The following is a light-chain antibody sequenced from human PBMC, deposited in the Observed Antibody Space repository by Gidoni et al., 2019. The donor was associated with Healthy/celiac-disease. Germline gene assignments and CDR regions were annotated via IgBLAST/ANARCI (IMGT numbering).Light chain of an antibody. J-gene: IGKJ2*01. CDR2: LGS. V-gene: IGKV2-28*01. Sequence: IVMTQSPLSLLVTPGEPASISCRSSQSLLHSNGYNYLDWYLQKPGQSPQLLIYLGSNRASGVPDRFSGSGSGTDFTLKISSVEAEDVGVYYCMQALQTPYTFGQGTKLEIK. CDR1: QSLLHSNGYNY. CDR3: MQALQTPYT.